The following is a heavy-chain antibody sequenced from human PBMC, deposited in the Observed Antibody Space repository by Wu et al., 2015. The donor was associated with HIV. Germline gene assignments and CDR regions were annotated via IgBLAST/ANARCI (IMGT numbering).Heavy chain of an antibody. CDR3: ARVGVLLTSAELLEYFQH. Sequence: QVQLVQSGTQVQKPGTSVRVSCRVSGYTFTSFNINWIRHAPGRGLEWVGWLNPKSGSAGFGRDFQGRISMTTNNSISTVYMELSGLTSDDTAIYYCARVGVLLTSAELLEYFQHWGQGTRVVVSS. CDR1: GYTFTSFN. D-gene: IGHD1-26*01. J-gene: IGHJ1*01. V-gene: IGHV1-8*02. CDR2: LNPKSGSA.